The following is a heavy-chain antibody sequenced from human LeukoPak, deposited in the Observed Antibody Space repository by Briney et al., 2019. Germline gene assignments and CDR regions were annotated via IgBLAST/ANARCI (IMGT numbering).Heavy chain of an antibody. CDR3: ARDIPSGFYTPDY. CDR1: GFTFSDYW. D-gene: IGHD5-12*01. CDR2: IETDGSEK. V-gene: IGHV3-7*01. J-gene: IGHJ4*02. Sequence: GGSLRLSCAASGFTFSDYWMSWVRQAPGMGLEWVANIETDGSEKNYVDSVKGRFTISRDNAKNSLYLQMNNLRDEDTAVYYCARDIPSGFYTPDYWGQGTQVTVCS.